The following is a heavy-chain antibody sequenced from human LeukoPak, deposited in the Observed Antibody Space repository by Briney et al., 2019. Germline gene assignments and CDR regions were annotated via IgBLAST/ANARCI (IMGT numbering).Heavy chain of an antibody. CDR3: AKDVVADY. CDR1: GFNFRSYA. CDR2: ISYDGSNK. Sequence: PGGSLRLSCTASGFNFRSYAMSWVRQAPGKGLEWVAVISYDGSNKYYADSVKGRFTISRDNSKNTLYLQMNSLRAEDTAVYYCAKDVVADYWGQGTLVTVSS. V-gene: IGHV3-30*18. J-gene: IGHJ4*02. D-gene: IGHD2-15*01.